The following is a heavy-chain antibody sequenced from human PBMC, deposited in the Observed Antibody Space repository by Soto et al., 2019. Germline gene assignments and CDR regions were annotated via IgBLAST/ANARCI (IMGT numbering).Heavy chain of an antibody. CDR2: ISPYTGNT. J-gene: IGHJ6*02. D-gene: IGHD3-16*01. CDR1: GYILVNYG. CDR3: VMVDNYVTPTPQDV. V-gene: IGHV1-18*01. Sequence: QVQLVQSGDEVKKPGASGKVSCKASGYILVNYGIAWVRQAPRQGLDRMGGISPYTGNTHSASKVQGRLTMTTDTSTSKAYMDLASLTSDDTAVYYCVMVDNYVTPTPQDVWGQGTPVTVSS.